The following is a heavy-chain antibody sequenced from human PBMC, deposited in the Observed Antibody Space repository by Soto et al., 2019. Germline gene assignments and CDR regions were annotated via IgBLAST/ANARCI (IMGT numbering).Heavy chain of an antibody. CDR2: IKQDGSEK. Sequence: GGSLSLSCAASGFTFSSYWMSWVRQAPGKGLEWVANIKQDGSEKYYVDSVKGRFTISRDNAKNSLYLQMNSLRAEDTAVYYCARDPTPVAFDIWGQGTMVTVSS. CDR1: GFTFSSYW. J-gene: IGHJ3*02. CDR3: ARDPTPVAFDI. V-gene: IGHV3-7*01. D-gene: IGHD6-19*01.